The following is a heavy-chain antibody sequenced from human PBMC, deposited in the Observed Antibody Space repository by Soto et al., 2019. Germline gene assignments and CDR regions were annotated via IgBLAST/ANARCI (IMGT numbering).Heavy chain of an antibody. CDR1: GFTFDDYA. CDR2: ISWNSGSI. J-gene: IGHJ6*02. CDR3: AKGLNRSGRYCSSTSCYVDYYYGMDV. D-gene: IGHD2-2*01. V-gene: IGHV3-9*01. Sequence: GGSLRLSCAASGFTFDDYAMHWVRQAPGKGLEWVSGISWNSGSIGYADSVKGRFTISRDNAKNSLYLQMNSLRAEGTALYYCAKGLNRSGRYCSSTSCYVDYYYGMDVWGQGTTVTVSS.